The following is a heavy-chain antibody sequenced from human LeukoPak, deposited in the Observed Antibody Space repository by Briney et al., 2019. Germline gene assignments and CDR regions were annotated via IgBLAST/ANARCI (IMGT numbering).Heavy chain of an antibody. CDR1: GFTFSSYS. CDR3: ARDPLYSYGTNYYYYYYMDV. CDR2: ISSSSSYI. D-gene: IGHD5-18*01. Sequence: PGGSLRLSCAASGFTFSSYSMNWVRQAPGKGLEWVSSISSSSSYIYYADSVKGRFTISRDNAKNSLYLQMNSLRAEDTAVYYCARDPLYSYGTNYYYYYYMDVWGKGTTVTVSS. V-gene: IGHV3-21*01. J-gene: IGHJ6*03.